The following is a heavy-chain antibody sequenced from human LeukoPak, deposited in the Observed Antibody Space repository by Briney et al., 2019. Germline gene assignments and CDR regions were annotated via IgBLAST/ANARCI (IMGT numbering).Heavy chain of an antibody. CDR1: GGSFSGYY. Sequence: SETLSLTCAVYGGSFSGYYWSWIRQPPGKGLEWIGEINHSGSTNYNPSLKSRVTISVDTPKNQFSLKLSSVTAADTAVYYCARGEPGILDLFDYWGQGTLVTVSS. CDR3: ARGEPGILDLFDY. D-gene: IGHD3-3*01. V-gene: IGHV4-34*01. CDR2: INHSGST. J-gene: IGHJ4*02.